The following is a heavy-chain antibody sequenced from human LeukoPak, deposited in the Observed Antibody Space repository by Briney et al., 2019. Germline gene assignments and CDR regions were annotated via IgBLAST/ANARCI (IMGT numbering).Heavy chain of an antibody. Sequence: SETLSLTCAVYGGSFSGYYGSWIRQPPGKGLEWIGNIYYTGNTYYNSSLKSRVTISLDTSKNQFSLKVISMTAADTAAYYCTKSDGSGLIRICGRGTMVTVSS. CDR2: IYYTGNT. CDR1: GGSFSGYY. V-gene: IGHV4-34*03. D-gene: IGHD3-10*01. CDR3: TKSDGSGLIRI. J-gene: IGHJ3*02.